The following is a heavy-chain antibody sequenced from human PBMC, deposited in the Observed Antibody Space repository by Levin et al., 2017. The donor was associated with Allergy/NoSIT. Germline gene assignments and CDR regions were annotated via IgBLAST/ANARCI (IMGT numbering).Heavy chain of an antibody. CDR3: VRGVVDY. J-gene: IGHJ4*02. Sequence: ASVKVSCAASGFTLSTYGMNWVRQAPDKGLEWVAHITNSGTPVYYGDSVRGRFTISRDNANGLLYLQMNSLRAEDTAVYYCVRGVVDYWGQGTLVTVSS. D-gene: IGHD2-21*01. CDR1: GFTLSTYG. CDR2: ITNSGTPV. V-gene: IGHV3-48*04.